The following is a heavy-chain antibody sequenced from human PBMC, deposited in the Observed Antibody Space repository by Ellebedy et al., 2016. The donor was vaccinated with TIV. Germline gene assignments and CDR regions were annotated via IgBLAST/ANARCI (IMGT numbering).Heavy chain of an antibody. Sequence: MPSETLSLTCTVSGGSIGRYYWSWLRQPPGKGLEWIGYSHYSGTTDYNPSLKSRVTISVDPSKNQFSLKLSAVTAADTAVYYCVRNDYGGNSAYDSWGQGTLVTVSS. V-gene: IGHV4-59*01. J-gene: IGHJ4*02. CDR2: SHYSGTT. CDR1: GGSIGRYY. D-gene: IGHD4-23*01. CDR3: VRNDYGGNSAYDS.